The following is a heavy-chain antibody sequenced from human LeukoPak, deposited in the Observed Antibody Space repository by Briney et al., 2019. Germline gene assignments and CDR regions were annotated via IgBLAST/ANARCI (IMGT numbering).Heavy chain of an antibody. CDR2: IYYSGST. CDR3: ARGRYYYGSGSYVGY. J-gene: IGHJ4*02. CDR1: GGSISSGDYY. D-gene: IGHD3-10*01. Sequence: SQTLSLTCTVSGGSISSGDYYGSWIRQPPGKGLEWIGYIYYSGSTYYNPSLKSRVTISVDTSKHQFSLKMSSVTAADTAVYYCARGRYYYGSGSYVGYWGQGTLVTVSS. V-gene: IGHV4-30-4*01.